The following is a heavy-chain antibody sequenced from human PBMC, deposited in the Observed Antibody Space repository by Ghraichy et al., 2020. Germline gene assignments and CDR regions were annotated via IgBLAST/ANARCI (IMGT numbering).Heavy chain of an antibody. CDR3: ARSGGRWLQSGAFDI. CDR1: GFTFSSYS. V-gene: IGHV3-21*01. D-gene: IGHD5-24*01. Sequence: GGSLRLSCAASGFTFSSYSMNWVRQAPGKGLEWVSSISSSSSYIYYADSVKGRFTISRDNAKNSLYLQMNSLRAEDTAVYYCARSGGRWLQSGAFDIWGQGTMVTVSS. J-gene: IGHJ3*02. CDR2: ISSSSSYI.